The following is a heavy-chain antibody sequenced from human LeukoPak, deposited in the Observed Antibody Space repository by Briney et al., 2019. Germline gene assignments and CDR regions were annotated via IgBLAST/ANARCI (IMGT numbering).Heavy chain of an antibody. V-gene: IGHV4-30-2*01. CDR3: ARPMRAVGATTAFDI. Sequence: SETLSLTCTVSGDSITSGVYAWSWIRQPPGKGLEWIGYTHHFGGTYYNPSVKSRVTISVDRSKNQFSLKLSSVTAADTAVYYCARPMRAVGATTAFDIWGQGTMVTVSS. CDR1: GDSITSGVYA. J-gene: IGHJ3*02. D-gene: IGHD1-26*01. CDR2: THHFGGT.